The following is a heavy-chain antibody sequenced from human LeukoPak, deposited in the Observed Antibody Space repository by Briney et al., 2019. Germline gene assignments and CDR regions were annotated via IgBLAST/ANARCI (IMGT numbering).Heavy chain of an antibody. V-gene: IGHV3-48*03. CDR3: ARELPADGGYDGSGYLDY. Sequence: PGGSLRLSCAASGFTFSSYEMNWVRQAPGKGLEWVSYISSSGSIIYYVDSVKGRFTISRDNAKNSLYLQMNSLRAEDTAVYYCARELPADGGYDGSGYLDYWGQGTVVTVSS. D-gene: IGHD3-22*01. CDR1: GFTFSSYE. J-gene: IGHJ4*02. CDR2: ISSSGSII.